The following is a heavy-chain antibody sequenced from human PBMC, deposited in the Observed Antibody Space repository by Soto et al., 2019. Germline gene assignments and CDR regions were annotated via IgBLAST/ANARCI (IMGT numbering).Heavy chain of an antibody. V-gene: IGHV3-30*18. CDR3: AKSRVAREHYGMDV. D-gene: IGHD1-26*01. CDR1: GFTFSSYG. CDR2: ISYDGSNK. J-gene: IGHJ6*02. Sequence: QVQLVESGGGVVQPGRSLRLSCAASGFTFSSYGMHWVRQAPGKGLEWVAVISYDGSNKYYADSVKGRFTISRDNSKNPLYLQMNSLRAEDTAVYYCAKSRVAREHYGMDVWGQGTTVTVSS.